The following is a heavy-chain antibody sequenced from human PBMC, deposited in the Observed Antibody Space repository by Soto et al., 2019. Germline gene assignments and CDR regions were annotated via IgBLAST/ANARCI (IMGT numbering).Heavy chain of an antibody. J-gene: IGHJ6*02. CDR1: GLSLRTTGVG. D-gene: IGHD2-21*02. CDR2: LYWDDDQ. V-gene: IGHV2-5*02. CDR3: VQSRCGGDCLEIYSSHAYNGLDV. Sequence: QVTLKESGPTLVKPTQTLTLTCTVSGLSLRTTGVGVGWVRQPPGKALEWLALLYWDDDQRYSPSLRSRLTIAKDISEKQVVLTMTYMDTVDPATYYCVQSRCGGDCLEIYSSHAYNGLDVWGQGTTVTVSS.